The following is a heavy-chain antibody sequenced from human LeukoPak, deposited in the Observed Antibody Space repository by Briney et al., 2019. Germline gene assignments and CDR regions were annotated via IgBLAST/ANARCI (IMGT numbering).Heavy chain of an antibody. CDR3: ARSPMVTTFDY. CDR1: GGTFTSYA. J-gene: IGHJ4*02. Sequence: SVKLSCKASGGTFTSYAISWVRHAQGQGLEWMGGVIPIFGTANNAQKFQGRVTTISDESTSTAYMGLSSLRPEDTAVYYCARSPMVTTFDYWGQGTLVTVSS. D-gene: IGHD4-17*01. CDR2: VIPIFGTA. V-gene: IGHV1-69*13.